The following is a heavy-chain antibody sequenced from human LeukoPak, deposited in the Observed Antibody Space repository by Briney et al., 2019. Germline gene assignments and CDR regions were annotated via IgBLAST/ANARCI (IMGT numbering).Heavy chain of an antibody. CDR1: GYTITGYY. CDR3: ARDPPRPYDYVWRTYQPADY. CDR2: INPDSGGT. Sequence: ASVKVSCKASGYTITGYYIHWVRQAPGQGLEWMGRINPDSGGTNYAQKFQGWVTLTRDTSISTAYMELTSLKSDDTAVYYCARDPPRPYDYVWRTYQPADYWGQGTLVTVSS. J-gene: IGHJ4*02. V-gene: IGHV1-2*04. D-gene: IGHD3-16*02.